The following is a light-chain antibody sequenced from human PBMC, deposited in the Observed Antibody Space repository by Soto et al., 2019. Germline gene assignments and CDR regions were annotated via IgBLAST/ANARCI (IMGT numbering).Light chain of an antibody. Sequence: EIVMTQSPATVSVSPGERATLSCRASQSVGINLAWFQQKPGQAPRLLIYGTSIRATGIPARFSGSGSGTEFTLTISSLQSEDFAVYYCQQCNDWPLTFGGGTKVDIK. J-gene: IGKJ4*01. CDR3: QQCNDWPLT. CDR1: QSVGIN. V-gene: IGKV3-15*01. CDR2: GTS.